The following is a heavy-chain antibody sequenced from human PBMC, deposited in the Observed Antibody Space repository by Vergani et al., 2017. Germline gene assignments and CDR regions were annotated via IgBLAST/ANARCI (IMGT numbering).Heavy chain of an antibody. D-gene: IGHD3-10*01. V-gene: IGHV3-23*01. Sequence: EVQLLESGGGLVQPGGSLRLTCAASEFTFSNYAMNWVRQAPGKGLEWVSGISGSGVSAYYTDSVKGRFTISRDNSKNMLFLQMNNLRTEDTAIYYCAKQYFVSGNYLFDYWGQGTRVIVSS. CDR3: AKQYFVSGNYLFDY. J-gene: IGHJ4*02. CDR1: EFTFSNYA. CDR2: ISGSGVSA.